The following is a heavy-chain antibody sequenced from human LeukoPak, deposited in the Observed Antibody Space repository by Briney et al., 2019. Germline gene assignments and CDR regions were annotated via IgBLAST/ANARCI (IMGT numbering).Heavy chain of an antibody. D-gene: IGHD4-17*01. CDR2: ISSSSSYI. J-gene: IGHJ4*02. V-gene: IGHV3-21*01. Sequence: GGSVRLSCAASGFTFSSYSMNWVRQAPGKGLEWVSSISSSSSYIYYADSVKGRFTISRDNAKNSLYLQMNSLRAEDTAVYYCARRLRRNYFDYWGQGTLVTVSS. CDR3: ARRLRRNYFDY. CDR1: GFTFSSYS.